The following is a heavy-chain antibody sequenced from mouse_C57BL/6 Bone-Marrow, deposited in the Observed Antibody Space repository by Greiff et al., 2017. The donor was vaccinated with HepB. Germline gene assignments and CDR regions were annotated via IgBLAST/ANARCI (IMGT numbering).Heavy chain of an antibody. J-gene: IGHJ2*01. CDR3: ARAFNWENFDY. V-gene: IGHV1-55*01. D-gene: IGHD4-1*01. CDR2: IYPGSGST. Sequence: QVQLQQPGAELVKPGASVKMSCKASGYTFTSYWITWVKQRPGQGLEWIGDIYPGSGSTNYNEKFKSKATLTVDKSSSTAYMQLNSLTSEDSAVYFCARAFNWENFDYWGQGTTLTVSS. CDR1: GYTFTSYW.